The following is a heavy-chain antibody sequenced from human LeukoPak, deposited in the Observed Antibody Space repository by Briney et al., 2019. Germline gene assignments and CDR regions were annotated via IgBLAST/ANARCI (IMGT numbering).Heavy chain of an antibody. CDR2: IGGSGDST. CDR3: AKLPTGYPNWFDP. Sequence: GGSLRLSCAASGFTFSNFVMGWFRQAPGKGREWVSAIGGSGDSTYYADSVTGRFTISRDNSKNTLYLQMNSLRAEDTALYYCAKLPTGYPNWFDPWGQGTLVTVSS. J-gene: IGHJ5*02. CDR1: GFTFSNFV. V-gene: IGHV3-23*01. D-gene: IGHD3-9*01.